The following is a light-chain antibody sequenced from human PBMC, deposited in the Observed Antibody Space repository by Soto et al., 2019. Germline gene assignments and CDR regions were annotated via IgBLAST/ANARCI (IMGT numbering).Light chain of an antibody. Sequence: QLVLTQPASVSGSLGQSITISCTGTSSDVGGYNYVSWYQQHPGKDPKVVIFEVTYRPSGVSSRFSGSKSGNTASLTVSGLQAEDEGDYYCSSYTSTSTVVFGGGTKVTVL. CDR2: EVT. J-gene: IGLJ2*01. CDR3: SSYTSTSTVV. V-gene: IGLV2-14*01. CDR1: SSDVGGYNY.